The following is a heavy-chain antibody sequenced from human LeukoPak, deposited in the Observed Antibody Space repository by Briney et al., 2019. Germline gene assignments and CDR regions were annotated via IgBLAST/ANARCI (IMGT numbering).Heavy chain of an antibody. CDR3: ARPQSSGWDGAFEV. V-gene: IGHV4-39*01. J-gene: IGHJ3*01. CDR2: VYYTGST. CDR1: GASIRNVIYY. D-gene: IGHD6-19*01. Sequence: PSETLSLTCTVSGASIRNVIYYWGWIRQSPGKGLEWIGSVYYTGSTYHNPSLKSRVNISVDTSQNQISLRLSSLTAADTAIYYCARPQSSGWDGAFEVWGQGTKVTVS.